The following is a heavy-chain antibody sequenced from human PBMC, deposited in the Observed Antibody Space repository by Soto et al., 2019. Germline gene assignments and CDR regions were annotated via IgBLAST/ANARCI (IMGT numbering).Heavy chain of an antibody. CDR3: ARGLITGSHYSGGWYYFDS. Sequence: SETLSLTCAVYGESFSGHIWTWIRQTPGKGLQWIGQINHSGSASYNPSLKSRVTISVHTSNSQFSLELSSVAAADTAVYYCARGLITGSHYSGGWYYFDSWGQGTQVT. D-gene: IGHD6-19*01. V-gene: IGHV4-34*01. J-gene: IGHJ4*02. CDR2: INHSGSA. CDR1: GESFSGHI.